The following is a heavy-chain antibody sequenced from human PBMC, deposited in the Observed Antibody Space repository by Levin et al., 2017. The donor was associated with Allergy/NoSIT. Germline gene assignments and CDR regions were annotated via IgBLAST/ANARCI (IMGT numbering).Heavy chain of an antibody. V-gene: IGHV3-48*03. D-gene: IGHD6-19*01. CDR1: GFTFSSYE. J-gene: IGHJ6*02. Sequence: LSLTCAASGFTFSSYEMNWVRQAPGKGLEWVSYISSSGSTIYYADSVKGRFTISRDNAKNSLYLQMNSLRAEDTAVYYCAREYWEYSSGWSWYYGMDVWGQGTTVTVSS. CDR2: ISSSGSTI. CDR3: AREYWEYSSGWSWYYGMDV.